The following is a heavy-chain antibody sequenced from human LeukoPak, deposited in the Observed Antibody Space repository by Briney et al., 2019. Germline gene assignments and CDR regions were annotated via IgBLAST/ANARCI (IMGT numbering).Heavy chain of an antibody. CDR1: GGSISSSSYY. Sequence: SETLSLTCTVSGGSISSSSYYWGWIRQPPGKGLEWIGSIYYSGSTYYNPSLKSRVTISVDTSKNQFSLKLSSVTAADTAVYYCARHRKDYDSSGSLIYYYGMDVWGQGTTVTVSS. J-gene: IGHJ6*02. V-gene: IGHV4-39*01. D-gene: IGHD3-22*01. CDR3: ARHRKDYDSSGSLIYYYGMDV. CDR2: IYYSGST.